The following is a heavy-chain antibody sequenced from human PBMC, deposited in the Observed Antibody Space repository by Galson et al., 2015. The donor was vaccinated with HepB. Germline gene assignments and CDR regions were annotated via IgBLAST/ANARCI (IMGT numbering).Heavy chain of an antibody. J-gene: IGHJ4*02. Sequence: CAISGDSVSSNSAAWNWIRQSPSRGLEWLGRTYYRSKWYNDYAVSVKSRITINPDTSKNHFSLQLNSVTPEDTAVYYCARGEPATGRFDNWGQGTLVTVSS. D-gene: IGHD1-14*01. V-gene: IGHV6-1*01. CDR3: ARGEPATGRFDN. CDR1: GDSVSSNSAA. CDR2: TYYRSKWYN.